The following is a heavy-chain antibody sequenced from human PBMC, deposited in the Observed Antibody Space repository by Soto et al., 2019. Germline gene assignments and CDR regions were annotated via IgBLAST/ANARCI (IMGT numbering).Heavy chain of an antibody. Sequence: GGSLRLSCVASGFIFINQAMIWVRQAPGKGLEWVSALGADGRSTFYADSVKGRFTVSRDNSKNTLYLQMNSLRAEETAVYYCANVDYWGQGTLVTVSS. CDR1: GFIFINQA. J-gene: IGHJ4*02. CDR2: LGADGRST. CDR3: ANVDY. V-gene: IGHV3-23*01.